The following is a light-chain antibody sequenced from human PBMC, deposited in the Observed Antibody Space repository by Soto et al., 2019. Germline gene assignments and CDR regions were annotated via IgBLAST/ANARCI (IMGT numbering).Light chain of an antibody. V-gene: IGKV1-12*01. CDR3: QQSYSTPIT. Sequence: IHLTQSPSPVAASVGDRVTITCRASQGIRTCLAWYQQKLGKVPKRLIYIASTLQSGVPSRFSGSGSGTDFTLTTSSLQPEDFATYYCQQSYSTPITFGQGRRLEIK. CDR2: IAS. CDR1: QGIRTC. J-gene: IGKJ5*01.